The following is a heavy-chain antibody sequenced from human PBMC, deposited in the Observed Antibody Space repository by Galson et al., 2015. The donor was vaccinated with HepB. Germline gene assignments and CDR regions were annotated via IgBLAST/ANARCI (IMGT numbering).Heavy chain of an antibody. D-gene: IGHD2-2*01. Sequence: SLRLSCAASGFTFTRYALSWVRQIPGKGLEWVSAITGSGRPTPYADSVKGRFTISRDNSKNTLYLQMNSLRAEDTAIYFCAKYSQDIVVVPAAIYADYWGQGTLVTVSS. CDR2: ITGSGRPT. J-gene: IGHJ4*02. V-gene: IGHV3-23*01. CDR3: AKYSQDIVVVPAAIYADY. CDR1: GFTFTRYA.